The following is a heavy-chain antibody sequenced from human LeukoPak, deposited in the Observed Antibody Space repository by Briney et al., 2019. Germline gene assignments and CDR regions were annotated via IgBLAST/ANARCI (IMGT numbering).Heavy chain of an antibody. J-gene: IGHJ4*02. CDR2: ISGSGGST. Sequence: WGTLRLSCAASGFTFSSYGMSRVRQAPGKGLEWVSAISGSGGSTYYADSVKGRFTISRDNSKNTLYLQMNSLRAEDTAVYYCARTVAGSFDYWGQGTLVTVSS. CDR3: ARTVAGSFDY. V-gene: IGHV3-23*01. CDR1: GFTFSSYG. D-gene: IGHD6-19*01.